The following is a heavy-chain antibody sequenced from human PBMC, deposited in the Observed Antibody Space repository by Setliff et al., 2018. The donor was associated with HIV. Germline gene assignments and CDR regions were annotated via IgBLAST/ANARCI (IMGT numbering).Heavy chain of an antibody. D-gene: IGHD2-15*01. CDR1: GDTFNFYG. J-gene: IGHJ4*02. CDR2: IIPKSDTR. V-gene: IGHV1-69*06. Sequence: ASVKVSCKASGDTFNFYGLNWVRQAPGQGLEWMGKIIPKSDTRDYAQKLRGRVAITADKPSNTVYVELTSLTSEDTAVYYCAREHGEYCSGGTCYHHYYFDYWGPGTLVTVSS. CDR3: AREHGEYCSGGTCYHHYYFDY.